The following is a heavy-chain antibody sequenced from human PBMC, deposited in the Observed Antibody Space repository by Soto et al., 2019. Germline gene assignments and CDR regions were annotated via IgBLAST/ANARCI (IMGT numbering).Heavy chain of an antibody. D-gene: IGHD3-3*01. CDR3: ARDFAYFDS. CDR1: GGSISGSYS. Sequence: SETLSLTCAVSGGSISGSYSWSWIRQPPGKGLEWIGYVYHTGRTSYNPSLKSRVSISMDTSKNQFSLNLDSVTAADTAVYFCARDFAYFDSWGQGTLVTVSS. V-gene: IGHV4-61*01. CDR2: VYHTGRT. J-gene: IGHJ4*02.